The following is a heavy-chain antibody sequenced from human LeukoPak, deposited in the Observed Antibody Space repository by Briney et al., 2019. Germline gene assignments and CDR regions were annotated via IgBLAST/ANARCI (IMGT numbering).Heavy chain of an antibody. CDR3: AREFAIFGVATTYYFDY. CDR2: IYTSGST. D-gene: IGHD3-3*01. CDR1: GGSISSYY. Sequence: SETLSLTCTVSGGSISSYYWSWIRQPAGKGLEWSGRIYTSGSTNYNPSLKSRVTMSVDTSKNQFSLKLSSVTAADTAVYYCAREFAIFGVATTYYFDYWGQGTLVTVSS. V-gene: IGHV4-4*07. J-gene: IGHJ4*02.